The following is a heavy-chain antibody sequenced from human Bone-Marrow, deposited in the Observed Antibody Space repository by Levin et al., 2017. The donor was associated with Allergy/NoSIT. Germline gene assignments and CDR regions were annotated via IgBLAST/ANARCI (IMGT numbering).Heavy chain of an antibody. V-gene: IGHV1-18*04. CDR1: GYTFTTYG. CDR2: ISPYNGNT. Sequence: GESLKISCQASGYTFTTYGINWVRQAPGQGLEWLGWISPYNGNTNYAQMLQGRVSLTTDTSTSTASMELRSLRSDDTAVYYCARDLSGGLPDAFDIWGQGTIVSVSS. D-gene: IGHD1-1*01. J-gene: IGHJ3*02. CDR3: ARDLSGGLPDAFDI.